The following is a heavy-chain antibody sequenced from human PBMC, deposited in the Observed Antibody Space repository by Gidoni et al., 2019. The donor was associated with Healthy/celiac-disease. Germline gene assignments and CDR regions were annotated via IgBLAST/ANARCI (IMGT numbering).Heavy chain of an antibody. D-gene: IGHD3-3*01. Sequence: EVQLVESGGGLVQHGRSLRLSCAASGFTSDAYAMHWVRQAPGKGLEWVSGISWNSGSIVYADSVKGRFTISRDNDKNSLYLQMNSLRAEDTALYYCAKAIFGVVITPAEHDAFDIWGQGTMVTVSS. CDR1: GFTSDAYA. CDR3: AKAIFGVVITPAEHDAFDI. CDR2: ISWNSGSI. J-gene: IGHJ3*02. V-gene: IGHV3-9*02.